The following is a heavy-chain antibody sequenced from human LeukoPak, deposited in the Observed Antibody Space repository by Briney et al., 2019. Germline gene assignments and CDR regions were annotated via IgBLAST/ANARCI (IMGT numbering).Heavy chain of an antibody. CDR3: ARSITMIVVVIGGYYGMDV. Sequence: AAVKVSCKASGYTFTGYYMHWVRQAPGQGLEWMGWINPNSGGTNYAQKFQGRVSMTRDTYISTAYMELSRLRSDDTAVYYCARSITMIVVVIGGYYGMDVWGQGTTVTVSS. J-gene: IGHJ6*02. V-gene: IGHV1-2*02. CDR1: GYTFTGYY. D-gene: IGHD3-22*01. CDR2: INPNSGGT.